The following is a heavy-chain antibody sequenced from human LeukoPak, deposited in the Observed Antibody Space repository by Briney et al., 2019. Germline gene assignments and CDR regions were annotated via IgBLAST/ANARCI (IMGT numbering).Heavy chain of an antibody. V-gene: IGHV3-23*01. J-gene: IGHJ4*02. CDR1: GFTFSTYA. CDR3: AKDDSGYEGQIDY. CDR2: ISGSGRST. Sequence: PGGSLRLSCAASGFTFSTYAMSWVRQAPGKGLEWVSAISGSGRSTSYADSVKGRFTISRDNSKNTLYLQMNSLRAEDTAVYYCAKDDSGYEGQIDYWGQGTLVTVSS. D-gene: IGHD5-12*01.